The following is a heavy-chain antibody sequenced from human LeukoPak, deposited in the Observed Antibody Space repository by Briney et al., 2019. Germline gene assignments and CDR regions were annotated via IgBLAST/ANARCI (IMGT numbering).Heavy chain of an antibody. CDR2: INHSGST. D-gene: IGHD3-22*01. CDR1: GGSFSGYY. CDR3: ARGSSGYYSRGAFDI. Sequence: PSETLSLTCAVYGGSFSGYYWSWIRQPPGKGLEWIGEINHSGSTNYNPSLKSRVTISVDTSKNQFSLKLSSVTAADTAVYYCARGSSGYYSRGAFDIWGQGTMVTVSS. J-gene: IGHJ3*02. V-gene: IGHV4-34*01.